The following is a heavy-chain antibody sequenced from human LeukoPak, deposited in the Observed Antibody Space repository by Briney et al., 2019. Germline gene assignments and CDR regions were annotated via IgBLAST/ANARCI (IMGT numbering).Heavy chain of an antibody. D-gene: IGHD6-6*01. J-gene: IGHJ6*03. CDR3: ARDAKGSTSHDYMDV. V-gene: IGHV4-39*07. Sequence: NPSETLSLTCSVSGGSMTNSNYYWDWFRQPPGKGLEWIGSIYYSGSTYYNPSLKSRVTISVDTSKNQFSLKLSSVTAADTAVYYCARDAKGSTSHDYMDVWGKGTTVTVSS. CDR2: IYYSGST. CDR1: GGSMTNSNYY.